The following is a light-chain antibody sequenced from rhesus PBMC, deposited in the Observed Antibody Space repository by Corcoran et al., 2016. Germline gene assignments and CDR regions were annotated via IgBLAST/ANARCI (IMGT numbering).Light chain of an antibody. CDR1: QGITNW. V-gene: IGKV1-33*02. CDR2: AAS. Sequence: DIQMTQSPSSLSASLGDRVTITCQASQGITNWLAWYPQKPGKAPKLLIYAASSLQSGVPSRFSGSGSGTEFTLTISSLQPEDFATYYCQQHNSNPYSFGQGTKVEIK. J-gene: IGKJ2*01. CDR3: QQHNSNPYS.